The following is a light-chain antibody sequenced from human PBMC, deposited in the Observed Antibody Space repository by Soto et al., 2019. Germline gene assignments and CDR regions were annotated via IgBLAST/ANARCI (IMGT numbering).Light chain of an antibody. V-gene: IGLV1-51*01. CDR2: DNN. J-gene: IGLJ1*01. CDR1: NSNIGSEY. Sequence: QLVLTQPPSVSAAPGQKVTISCSGSNSNIGSEYVSWFQQLPGTAPKLLIYDNNNRPSGIPDRFSGSKSGTSATLGITGLQTGDEADYFCGTWDSSLSAYVFGTVTKLTVL. CDR3: GTWDSSLSAYV.